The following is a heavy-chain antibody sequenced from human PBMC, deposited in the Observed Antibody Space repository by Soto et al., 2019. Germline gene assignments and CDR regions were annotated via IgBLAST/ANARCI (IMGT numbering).Heavy chain of an antibody. CDR2: MNPNSSNT. CDR1: GYTFTSYD. Sequence: GASVKVSCKASGYTFTSYDINWVRQANGLGLEWMGWMNPNSSNTGYAQKFQGRITMTRNTYILTAYMELSSLRSEDTAVYYCARDWLTRYFDLWGPGTLVTVSS. CDR3: ARDWLTRYFDL. J-gene: IGHJ2*01. D-gene: IGHD5-12*01. V-gene: IGHV1-8*01.